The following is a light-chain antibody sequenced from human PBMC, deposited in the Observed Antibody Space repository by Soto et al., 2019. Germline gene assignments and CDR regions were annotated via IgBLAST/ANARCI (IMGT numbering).Light chain of an antibody. J-gene: IGKJ1*01. CDR3: QQYNGPWT. Sequence: DIQMTQSPLTLSASVGDRVTITCRASQSINRYLAWYQQKPGKAPQLLIYDASHLKSGVPSRFSGSGSGTDFTLTIRSLLPEDLATYFCQQYNGPWTFGQGTKVEIK. CDR1: QSINRY. CDR2: DAS. V-gene: IGKV1-5*01.